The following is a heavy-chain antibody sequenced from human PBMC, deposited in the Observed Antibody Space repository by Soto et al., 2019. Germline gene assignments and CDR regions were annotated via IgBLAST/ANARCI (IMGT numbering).Heavy chain of an antibody. CDR1: GGSISSDY. J-gene: IGHJ4*02. CDR2: IYYSGST. V-gene: IGHV4-59*01. D-gene: IGHD5-12*01. Sequence: SETLSLTCTVSGGSISSDYWSWIRQPPGKGLEWIGYIYYSGSTNYNPSLKSRVTISVDTSKNQFSLKLSSVTAADTAVYYCALTSREWLQFSGWGQGTLVTVSS. CDR3: ALTSREWLQFSG.